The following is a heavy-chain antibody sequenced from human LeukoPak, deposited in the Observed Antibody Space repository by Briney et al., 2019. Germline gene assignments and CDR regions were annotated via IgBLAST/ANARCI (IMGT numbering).Heavy chain of an antibody. D-gene: IGHD3-3*01. CDR2: SSAHNGNS. V-gene: IGHV1-18*01. CDR1: GYIFLNFG. CDR3: TRDVWSWSVKVAPTDF. J-gene: IGHJ4*02. Sequence: ASVKVSCKASGYIFLNFGLSWVRQAPGQGLEWLGWSSAHNGNSNYAQKFRDRVTVTIDTSTNTGHMELRGLRTDDTAVYYCTRDVWSWSVKVAPTDFWGQGTLVTVSS.